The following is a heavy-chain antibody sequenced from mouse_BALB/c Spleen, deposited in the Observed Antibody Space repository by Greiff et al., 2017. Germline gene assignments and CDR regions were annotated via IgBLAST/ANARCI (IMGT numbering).Heavy chain of an antibody. CDR3: TRSLYDGYSWFAY. Sequence: QVQLKQPGAELVRPGASVKLSCKASGYTFTSYWINWVKQRPGQGLEWIGNIYPSDSYTNYNQKFKDKATLTVDKSSSTAYMQLSSPTSEDSAVYYCTRSLYDGYSWFAYWGQGTLVTVSA. CDR1: GYTFTSYW. D-gene: IGHD2-3*01. J-gene: IGHJ3*01. CDR2: IYPSDSYT. V-gene: IGHV1-69*02.